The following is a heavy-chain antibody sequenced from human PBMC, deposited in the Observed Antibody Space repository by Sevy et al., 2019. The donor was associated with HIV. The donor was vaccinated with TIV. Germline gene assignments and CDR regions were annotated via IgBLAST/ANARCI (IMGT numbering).Heavy chain of an antibody. CDR2: IISKANNYAT. CDR1: RFTFGGSA. CDR3: TRLGGTVVTPYYAMDV. V-gene: IGHV3-73*01. D-gene: IGHD2-21*02. J-gene: IGHJ6*02. Sequence: GGSLRLSCAASRFTFGGSAMHWVRQASGKGLEWVGRIISKANNYATAHAASVKGRFTISRDDSKNTAYLQMNSLKTEDTAVYYCTRLGGTVVTPYYAMDVWGQGTTVTVSS.